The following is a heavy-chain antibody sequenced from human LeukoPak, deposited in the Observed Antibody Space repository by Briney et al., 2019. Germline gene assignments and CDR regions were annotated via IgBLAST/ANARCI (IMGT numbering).Heavy chain of an antibody. Sequence: SETLSLTCTVSGGSISSGDYYWSWIRQPPGKGLEWIGYIYYSGSTYYNPSLKSRVTISVDTSKNQFSLKLSSVTAADTAVYYCASVLRSMVRGALAGFDPWGQGTLVTVSS. CDR3: ASVLRSMVRGALAGFDP. J-gene: IGHJ5*02. CDR2: IYYSGST. D-gene: IGHD3-10*01. V-gene: IGHV4-30-4*01. CDR1: GGSISSGDYY.